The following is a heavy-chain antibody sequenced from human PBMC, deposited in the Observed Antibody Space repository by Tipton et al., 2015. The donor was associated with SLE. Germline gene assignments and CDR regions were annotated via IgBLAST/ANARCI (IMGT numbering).Heavy chain of an antibody. Sequence: TLSLTCAVYGGSYSGNYWSWIRQPPGKGLEWIGEINHSGRINYNPSLKSRVTISVDTSKNQFSLKLSSVTAADTAVYYCARGLTIFGVVTPFGYWGQGTLVTVSS. CDR3: ARGLTIFGVVTPFGY. CDR2: INHSGRI. CDR1: GGSYSGNY. V-gene: IGHV4-34*01. D-gene: IGHD3-3*01. J-gene: IGHJ4*02.